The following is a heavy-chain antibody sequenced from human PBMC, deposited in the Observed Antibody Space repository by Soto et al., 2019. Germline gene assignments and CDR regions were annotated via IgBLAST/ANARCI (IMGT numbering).Heavy chain of an antibody. CDR1: GGSISSGGSY. CDR3: ARLEGLATISYYFDF. J-gene: IGHJ4*02. V-gene: IGHV4-39*07. CDR2: IYHSGSF. D-gene: IGHD3-9*01. Sequence: PSETLSLTCTVSGGSISSGGSYWNWIRQRPGKGLEWIGCIYHSGSFYYTPSLKARVTISPDTSKSQFSLKLSSVTAADSAVYFCARLEGLATISYYFDFWGPGALVTVSS.